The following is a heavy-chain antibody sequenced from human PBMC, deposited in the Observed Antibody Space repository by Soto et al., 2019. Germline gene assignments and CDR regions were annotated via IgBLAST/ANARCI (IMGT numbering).Heavy chain of an antibody. J-gene: IGHJ4*02. Sequence: QPGGSLRLSCAGPGFTFSSNWMHWVRQAPGKGLVWVSRINSDGSSATYADSVKGRFTISRGNAKNTLYLQMNSLRAEDTAVYYCARGPSGWYGFDYWGQGTLVTVSS. CDR2: INSDGSSA. D-gene: IGHD6-19*01. CDR3: ARGPSGWYGFDY. V-gene: IGHV3-74*01. CDR1: GFTFSSNW.